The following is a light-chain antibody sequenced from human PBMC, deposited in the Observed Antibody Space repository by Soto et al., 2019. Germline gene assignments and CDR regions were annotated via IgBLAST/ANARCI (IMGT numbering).Light chain of an antibody. J-gene: IGKJ2*01. Sequence: EIVMTQSPATLSVSPGERATLSCRASQTVNSNLAWYQQKPGQAPRLLIYGASTRATDIPARFSGSGSGTEVALTISSLQSEDFALFYCQQYNNWPYTFGQGTRLEIK. CDR1: QTVNSN. CDR2: GAS. V-gene: IGKV3-15*01. CDR3: QQYNNWPYT.